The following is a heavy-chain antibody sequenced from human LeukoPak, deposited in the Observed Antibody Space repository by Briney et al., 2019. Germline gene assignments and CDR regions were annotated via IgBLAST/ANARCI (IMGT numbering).Heavy chain of an antibody. CDR1: GYTFTNYA. CDR2: INTNTGNP. V-gene: IGHV7-4-1*02. J-gene: IGHJ3*02. D-gene: IGHD3-16*01. Sequence: ASVKVSCKASGYTFTNYAMNWVRQAPGQGLEWMGWINTNTGNPTYAQGFTGRFVFSLDTSVSTTYLQISSLKAEDTAVYYCARDLRSSRLGVFDIWGQGTMVTVSS. CDR3: ARDLRSSRLGVFDI.